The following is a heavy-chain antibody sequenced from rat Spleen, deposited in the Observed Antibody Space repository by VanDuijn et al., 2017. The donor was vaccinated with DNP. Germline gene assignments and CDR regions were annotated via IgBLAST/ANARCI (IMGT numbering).Heavy chain of an antibody. V-gene: IGHV5-27*01. D-gene: IGHD1-11*01. J-gene: IGHJ2*01. Sequence: EVQLVESGGGLVQPGRSLKLSCAASGFTFSFYGMAWVRQAPKKGLEWVASITSSGGGTFYSDSVKGRFTISRDNAKSILYLQMDSLRSEDTATYYCTTDFERGYWGQGVMVTVSS. CDR3: TTDFERGY. CDR1: GFTFSFYG. CDR2: ITSSGGGT.